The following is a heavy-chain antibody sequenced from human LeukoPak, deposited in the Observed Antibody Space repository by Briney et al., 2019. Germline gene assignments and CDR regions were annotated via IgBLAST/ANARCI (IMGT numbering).Heavy chain of an antibody. Sequence: GGSLRLSCAASGFTFSSYSMNWVRQAPGKGLEWVGRIKSNTDGGTTHYAVPVKGRFTISRDDSKNTLYLQMNSLKTEDTALYYCTTAAESWLQPDYWGQGTRVTVSS. J-gene: IGHJ4*02. D-gene: IGHD5-24*01. CDR1: GFTFSSYS. CDR3: TTAAESWLQPDY. V-gene: IGHV3-15*01. CDR2: IKSNTDGGTT.